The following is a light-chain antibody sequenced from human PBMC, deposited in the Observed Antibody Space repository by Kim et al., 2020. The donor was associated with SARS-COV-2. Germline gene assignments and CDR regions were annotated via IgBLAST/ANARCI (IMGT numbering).Light chain of an antibody. CDR1: KLGDKY. CDR3: QAWDSSTVV. J-gene: IGLJ2*01. CDR2: QAS. Sequence: VSPGQTASITCSGDKLGDKYACWYQQKPGQSPVLVIYQASKRPSGIPERFSGSNSGNTATLTISGTQAMDEADYSCQAWDSSTVVFGGGTQLTVL. V-gene: IGLV3-1*01.